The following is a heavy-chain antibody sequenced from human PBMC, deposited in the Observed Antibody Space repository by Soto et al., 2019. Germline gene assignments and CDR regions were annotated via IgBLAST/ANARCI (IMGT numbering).Heavy chain of an antibody. V-gene: IGHV3-21*01. CDR2: ISSTTNYI. CDR3: ARESEDLTSNFDY. CDR1: GLTFTRYS. J-gene: IGHJ4*02. Sequence: GGSLRLSCAASGLTFTRYSMNWVRQAPGKGLEWASSISSTTNYIYYADSMKGRFTVSRDNAKNSVYLEMNSLSAEDTALYYCARESEDLTSNFDYWGQGTLVTVSS.